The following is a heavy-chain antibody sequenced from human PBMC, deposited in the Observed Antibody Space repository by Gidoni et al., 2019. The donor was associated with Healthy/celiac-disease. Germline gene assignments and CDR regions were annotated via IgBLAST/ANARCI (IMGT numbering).Heavy chain of an antibody. Sequence: EVQLVESGGGLVEPGGSLRLSCAASGFTSSNAWMNWVRQAPGKELEWVGRIKSKTDGGTTDYAAPVKGRFTISRDDSKNTLYLQMNSLKTEDTAVYYCTTVYPPRSELPGPDYWGQGTLVTVSS. D-gene: IGHD1-26*01. CDR2: IKSKTDGGTT. CDR1: GFTSSNAW. J-gene: IGHJ4*02. CDR3: TTVYPPRSELPGPDY. V-gene: IGHV3-15*07.